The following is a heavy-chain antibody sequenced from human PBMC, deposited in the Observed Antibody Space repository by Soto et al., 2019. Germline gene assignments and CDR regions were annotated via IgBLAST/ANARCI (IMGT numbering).Heavy chain of an antibody. D-gene: IGHD5-18*01. V-gene: IGHV3-30*03. CDR1: GFTFSNYG. CDR2: ISNDGSNK. CDR3: ARDRVQIWLYVGIFDG. J-gene: IGHJ4*02. Sequence: PGGSLRLSCVVSGFTFSNYGMHWVRQAPGKGLEWVAVISNDGSNKNFADSVKGRFTISRDNSQNTLYLHMNSLRAEDTAMYYCARDRVQIWLYVGIFDGWRQGPLVTAPQ.